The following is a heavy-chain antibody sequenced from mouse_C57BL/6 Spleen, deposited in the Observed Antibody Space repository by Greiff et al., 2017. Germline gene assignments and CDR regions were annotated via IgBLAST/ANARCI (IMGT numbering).Heavy chain of an antibody. Sequence: VKLLESGAELVRPGASVTLSCKASGYTFTDYEMHWVKQTPVHGLEWIGAIDPETGGTAYNQKFKGKAILTADKSSSTAYMERRSLTSEDSAVYYCTRTITTVVDWFAYWGQGTLVTVSA. J-gene: IGHJ3*01. CDR1: GYTFTDYE. D-gene: IGHD1-1*01. V-gene: IGHV1-15*01. CDR2: IDPETGGT. CDR3: TRTITTVVDWFAY.